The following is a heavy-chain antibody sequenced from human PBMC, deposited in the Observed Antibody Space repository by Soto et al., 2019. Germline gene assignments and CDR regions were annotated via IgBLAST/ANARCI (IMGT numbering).Heavy chain of an antibody. CDR1: GYSFTSYY. D-gene: IGHD3-3*01. V-gene: IGHV1-46*01. CDR3: AREGGGYYVY. J-gene: IGHJ4*02. Sequence: QVQLVQSGAEVKKPGASVKVSCTAYGYSFTSYYMDWVRQAPGQGLEMMGIINPSGGSTTYAEKFQGRVTTTRDTTTSTVYMELSSLRYEDTAVYYCAREGGGYYVYWGQGTLVTVAS. CDR2: INPSGGST.